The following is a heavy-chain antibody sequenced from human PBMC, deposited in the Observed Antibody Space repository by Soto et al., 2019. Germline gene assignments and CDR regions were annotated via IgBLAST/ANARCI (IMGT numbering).Heavy chain of an antibody. D-gene: IGHD3-10*01. V-gene: IGHV1-69*06. CDR3: ARGGINCYGRNYYYGMDV. Sequence: QVQLVQSGAEVKKPGSSVKVSCKASGGTFSSYAISWVRQAPGQGLEWMGGIIPIFGTANYAQKFQGRVTITADKSTSTAYMELSSLRSEDTAVYYCARGGINCYGRNYYYGMDVWGQGTTVTVSS. CDR2: IIPIFGTA. CDR1: GGTFSSYA. J-gene: IGHJ6*02.